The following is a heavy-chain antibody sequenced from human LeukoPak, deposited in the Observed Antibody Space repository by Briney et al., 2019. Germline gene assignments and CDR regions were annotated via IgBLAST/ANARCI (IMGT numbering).Heavy chain of an antibody. D-gene: IGHD2-8*01. CDR1: GFSFNNYA. J-gene: IGHJ4*02. CDR2: FSASGDST. V-gene: IGHV3-23*01. Sequence: GGSLRLSCAASGFSFNNYAMSWVRQAPGKGLEWVSGFSASGDSTHYADSVKGRFTISREKSKNTLDLRMNSLRAEDTAVYYCAKSRDPYCSNGICYDRKYYFDYWGQGTLVTVSS. CDR3: AKSRDPYCSNGICYDRKYYFDY.